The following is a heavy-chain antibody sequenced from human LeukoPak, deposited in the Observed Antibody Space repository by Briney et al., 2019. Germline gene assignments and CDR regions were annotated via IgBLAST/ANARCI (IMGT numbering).Heavy chain of an antibody. V-gene: IGHV3-20*04. D-gene: IGHD3-10*01. CDR3: ARRRVTVVRGVDITSYYFDY. Sequence: PGGSLRLSCAASGFTFDDYGMSWVRQAPGKGLEWVSGINWNGGSTGYADSVKGRFTISRDNAKNSLFLQMNSLRAEDTALYYCARRRVTVVRGVDITSYYFDYWGQGTLVTVSS. CDR1: GFTFDDYG. J-gene: IGHJ4*02. CDR2: INWNGGST.